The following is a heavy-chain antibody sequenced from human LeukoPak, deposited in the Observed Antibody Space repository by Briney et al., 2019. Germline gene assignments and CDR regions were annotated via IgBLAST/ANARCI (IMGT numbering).Heavy chain of an antibody. D-gene: IGHD2-2*01. CDR3: ASLRDIVVVPAPTGFDP. CDR2: IIPILGIA. V-gene: IGHV1-69*04. CDR1: GGTFSSYA. J-gene: IGHJ5*02. Sequence: GASVKVSCKASGGTFSSYAISWVRQAPGQGLEWMGRIIPILGIANYAQKFQGRVTITADKSTSTAYMELSSLRSEDTAVYYCASLRDIVVVPAPTGFDPWGQGTLVTVSS.